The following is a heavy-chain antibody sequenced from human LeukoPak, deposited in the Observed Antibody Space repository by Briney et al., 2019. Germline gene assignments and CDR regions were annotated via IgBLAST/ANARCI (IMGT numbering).Heavy chain of an antibody. CDR3: ARGAFRRNHGDY. Sequence: GGSLRLSCAASGFTFSSYAMSWVRQAPGKGLEWVSGISGSGGSKYYADSVKGRFTISRDNAKNSLYLQMNSLRAEDTAVYYCARGAFRRNHGDYWGQGTLVTVSS. CDR2: ISGSGGSK. J-gene: IGHJ4*02. V-gene: IGHV3-23*01. CDR1: GFTFSSYA. D-gene: IGHD1-14*01.